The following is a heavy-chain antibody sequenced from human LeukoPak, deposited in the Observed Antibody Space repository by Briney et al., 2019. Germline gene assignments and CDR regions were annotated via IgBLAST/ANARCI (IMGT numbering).Heavy chain of an antibody. V-gene: IGHV5-51*01. CDR2: IYPGDFDT. CDR3: ARSLYYDYVWGSYRYIGAFDI. J-gene: IGHJ3*02. D-gene: IGHD3-16*02. CDR1: GSSFTSYW. Sequence: GESLKISCKGSGSSFTSYWIGWVRQMPGKGLEWMGIIYPGDFDTRYSPSFQGQVTISADKSISTAYLQWSSLKASDTAMYYCARSLYYDYVWGSYRYIGAFDIWGQGTMVTVSS.